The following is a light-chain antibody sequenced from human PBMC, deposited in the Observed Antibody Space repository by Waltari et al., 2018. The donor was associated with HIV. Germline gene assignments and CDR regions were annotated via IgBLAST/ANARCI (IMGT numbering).Light chain of an antibody. CDR2: EGS. V-gene: IGLV2-23*01. CDR3: CSYAGSSTLEV. Sequence: QSALTQPASVSGSTGQSITISCTGTSSDVGSYNLVSWYQQHPGKAPKLMIYEGSKRPSGVSNRFSGSKSGNTASLTISGLQAEDEADYYCCSYAGSSTLEVFGGGTKLTVL. J-gene: IGLJ2*01. CDR1: SSDVGSYNL.